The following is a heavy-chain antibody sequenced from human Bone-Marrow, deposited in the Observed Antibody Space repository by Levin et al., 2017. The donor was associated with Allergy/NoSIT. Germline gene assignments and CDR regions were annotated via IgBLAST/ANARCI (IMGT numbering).Heavy chain of an antibody. CDR2: IKNSGTT. J-gene: IGHJ6*02. D-gene: IGHD5-12*01. CDR3: ASLGYTISYYDYAMDV. V-gene: IGHV4-59*01. CDR1: GGSISNSY. Sequence: SETLSLTCSVSGGSISNSYWSWIRQAPVKGLEWIGYIKNSGTTKYNPSLNSRVTISADTSKNQVSLRLTSVTAADTAVYYCASLGYTISYYDYAMDVWGQGTTVTVSS.